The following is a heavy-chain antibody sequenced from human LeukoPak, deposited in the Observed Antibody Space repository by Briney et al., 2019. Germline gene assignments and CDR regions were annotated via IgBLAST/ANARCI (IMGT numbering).Heavy chain of an antibody. CDR1: GGSISSYY. CDR2: IYYSGST. Sequence: SETLSLTCTVSGGSISSYYWSWIRQPSGKGLEWIGYIYYSGSTNYNPSLKSRVTISVDTSKNQFSLKLSSVTAADTAVYYCARYYYDSSGYYSYYYYYMDVWGKGTTVTISS. D-gene: IGHD3-22*01. CDR3: ARYYYDSSGYYSYYYYYMDV. J-gene: IGHJ6*03. V-gene: IGHV4-59*01.